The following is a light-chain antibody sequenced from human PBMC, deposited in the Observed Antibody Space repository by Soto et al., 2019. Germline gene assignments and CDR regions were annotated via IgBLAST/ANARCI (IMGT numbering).Light chain of an antibody. CDR2: DVS. Sequence: QSVLTQPAPVSGSPGQSITIFCTGTSSDVGGYNYVSWYQQHPGKAPKLMIYDVSNRPSGVSNRFSGSKSGNTASLTISGLQAEDEADYYCSSYTSSSTVVFGEGTKVTVL. CDR1: SSDVGGYNY. J-gene: IGLJ2*01. V-gene: IGLV2-14*01. CDR3: SSYTSSSTVV.